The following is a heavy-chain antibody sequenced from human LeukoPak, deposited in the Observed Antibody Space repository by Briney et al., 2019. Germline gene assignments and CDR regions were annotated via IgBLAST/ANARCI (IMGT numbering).Heavy chain of an antibody. CDR2: IKQDGSKK. Sequence: GGSLRLSCVASGFPFSSYWMTWARQAPGKGLEWVANIKQDGSKKSYVDSVKGRFTISRDNAKNSLYLQMNSLRAEDTAIYYCTRVGYIDEGIDYWGQGTLVTVSS. J-gene: IGHJ4*02. D-gene: IGHD5-24*01. V-gene: IGHV3-7*04. CDR1: GFPFSSYW. CDR3: TRVGYIDEGIDY.